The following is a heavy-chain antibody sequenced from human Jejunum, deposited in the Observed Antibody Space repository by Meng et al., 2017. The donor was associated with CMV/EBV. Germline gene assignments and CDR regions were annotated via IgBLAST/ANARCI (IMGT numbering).Heavy chain of an antibody. CDR3: ARVGGAQHGDFDF. CDR1: GASCTCYY. J-gene: IGHJ4*02. CDR2: INQSGST. V-gene: IGHV4-34*01. Sequence: QLQQWGSGLLKPSAPLSRAFAGYGASCTCYYWAWRRQPPGKGLNGIGEINQSGSTNYTPSIKSRVTILVDTTKWQFTLRLSFVTAADTAVYSCARVGGAQHGDFDFWGQGTLVTVSS. D-gene: IGHD4-17*01.